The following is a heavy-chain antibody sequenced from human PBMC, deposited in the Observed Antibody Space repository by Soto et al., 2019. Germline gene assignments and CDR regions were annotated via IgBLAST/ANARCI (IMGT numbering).Heavy chain of an antibody. Sequence: QVQLVESGGGVVQPGRSLRLSCAASGFTFSSYGMHWVRQAPGKGLVWVADVSYDGSDKYYADSVKGRFNISRDNSNNTLYLQMDSLRAEDTAVYYCAKGLVVATTYFPHWGQGTLVPVSS. CDR1: GFTFSSYG. V-gene: IGHV3-30*18. CDR2: VSYDGSDK. D-gene: IGHD2-15*01. CDR3: AKGLVVATTYFPH. J-gene: IGHJ1*01.